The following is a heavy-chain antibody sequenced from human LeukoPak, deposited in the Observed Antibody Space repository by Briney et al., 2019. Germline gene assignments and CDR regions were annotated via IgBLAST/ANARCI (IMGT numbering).Heavy chain of an antibody. CDR1: GFTFSNAW. V-gene: IGHV3-15*01. CDR3: TTVEGQGLPTRYAANY. Sequence: GGSLRLSCAASGFTFSNAWMSWVRQAPGKGLEWVGRIKSKTDGGTTDYAAPAKGRFTISRDDSKNTLYLQMNSLKTEDTAVYYCTTVEGQGLPTRYAANYWGQGTLVTVSS. D-gene: IGHD6-25*01. CDR2: IKSKTDGGTT. J-gene: IGHJ4*02.